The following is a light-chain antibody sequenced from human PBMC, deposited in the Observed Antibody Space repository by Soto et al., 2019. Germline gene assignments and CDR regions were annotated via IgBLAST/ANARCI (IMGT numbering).Light chain of an antibody. V-gene: IGLV2-14*01. Sequence: QSALTQPASVSGSPGQSITISCTGTSSDIGAYNYVSWYQHHPGKAPKLMLYEVSNRPSGVSHRFSGSKSGNTASLTISGLQAEDEADYYCSSYAGTGTPLDVFGTGTKLTVL. CDR1: SSDIGAYNY. J-gene: IGLJ1*01. CDR2: EVS. CDR3: SSYAGTGTPLDV.